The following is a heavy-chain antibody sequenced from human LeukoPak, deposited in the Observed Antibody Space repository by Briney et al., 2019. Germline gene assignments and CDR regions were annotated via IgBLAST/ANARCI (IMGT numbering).Heavy chain of an antibody. J-gene: IGHJ4*02. CDR2: INHSGST. D-gene: IGHD3-22*01. V-gene: IGHV4-34*01. CDR1: GGSFSGYY. CDR3: ARGPGTDSPYYDSSGSSFDY. Sequence: SETLSLTCAVYGGSFSGYYWSWIRQPPGKGLEWIGEINHSGSTNYNPSLKSRVTISVDTSKNQFSLKLSSVTAADTAVYYCARGPGTDSPYYDSSGSSFDYWGQGTLVTVSS.